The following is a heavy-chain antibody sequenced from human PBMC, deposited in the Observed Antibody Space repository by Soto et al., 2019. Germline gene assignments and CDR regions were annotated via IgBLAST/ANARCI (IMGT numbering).Heavy chain of an antibody. CDR1: GFTFSDHY. V-gene: IGHV3-72*01. CDR2: TRNKANSYTT. CDR3: ARDLWSGYDY. Sequence: EVQLVESGGGFVQPGGSLRLSCAASGFTFSDHYMDCVRQAPGKWLEWVGRTRNKANSYTTEYAASVKGRFTISRDDSRNSLYLQMNSMKTEATAVYYCARDLWSGYDYWGQGTLVTVSS. D-gene: IGHD3-3*01. J-gene: IGHJ4*02.